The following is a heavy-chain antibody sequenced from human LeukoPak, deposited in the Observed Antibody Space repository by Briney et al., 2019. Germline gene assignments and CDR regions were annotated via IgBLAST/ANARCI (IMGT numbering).Heavy chain of an antibody. CDR3: AKVPIRFLEWLYFDY. J-gene: IGHJ4*02. V-gene: IGHV3-23*01. CDR1: GFTFSTYA. D-gene: IGHD3-3*01. Sequence: GGSLRLSCAASGFTFSTYAMSWVRQAPGKGLEWVSASRGNSGRTDYADSVKGRFTTSRDNSKNTLYLQMNSLRAEDTAVYYCAKVPIRFLEWLYFDYWGQGTLVTVSS. CDR2: SRGNSGRT.